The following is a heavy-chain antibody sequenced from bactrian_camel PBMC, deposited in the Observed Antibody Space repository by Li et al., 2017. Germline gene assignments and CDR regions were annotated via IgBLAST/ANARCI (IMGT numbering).Heavy chain of an antibody. J-gene: IGHJ4*01. V-gene: IGHV3S60*01. D-gene: IGHD3*01. CDR2: INVSGGRT. Sequence: HVQLVESGGGLVQAGGSLKLSCTASGLSFGDYAVGWFRQAPGKEREVVSCINVSGGRTYYRDSVKGRFTISRDNAKNTLYLQMNSLKPEDTGMYYCATKRDSSNGWYVPTDPYEYKSWGQGTQVTVS. CDR1: GLSFGDYA. CDR3: ATKRDSSNGWYVPTDPYEYKS.